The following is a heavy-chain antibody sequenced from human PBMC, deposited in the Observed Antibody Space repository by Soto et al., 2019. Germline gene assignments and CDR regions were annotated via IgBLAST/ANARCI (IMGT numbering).Heavy chain of an antibody. CDR1: GFTFSTYG. CDR3: ASEYCSGGTCYYYGMDV. D-gene: IGHD2-15*01. Sequence: QVQLVESGGGVVQSGRSLRLSCAASGFTFSTYGMHWVRQAPGKGLEWVAVIWYDGSNKYYADSVKGRFTISRDNSKKTLYLQMNSLRAEDTAVYYCASEYCSGGTCYYYGMDVWGQGTTVTVSS. J-gene: IGHJ6*02. CDR2: IWYDGSNK. V-gene: IGHV3-33*01.